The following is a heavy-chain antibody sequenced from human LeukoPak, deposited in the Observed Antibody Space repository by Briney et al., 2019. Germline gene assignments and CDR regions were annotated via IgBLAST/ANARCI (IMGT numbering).Heavy chain of an antibody. CDR2: IYYSGST. CDR3: ARLVGGGYSYGYYFDY. Sequence: PSETLSLTCTVSGGSISSSSYYWGWIRQPPGKGLEWIGSIYYSGSTYYNPSLKSRVTISVDTSKNQFSLKLSSVTAADTAVYYCARLVGGGYSYGYYFDYWGQGTLVTVSS. D-gene: IGHD5-18*01. J-gene: IGHJ4*02. CDR1: GGSISSSSYY. V-gene: IGHV4-39*01.